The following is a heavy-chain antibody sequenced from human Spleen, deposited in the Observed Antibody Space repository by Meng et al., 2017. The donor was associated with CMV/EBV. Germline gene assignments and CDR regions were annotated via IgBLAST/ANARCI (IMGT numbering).Heavy chain of an antibody. Sequence: GESLKISCAGSGFTFSNYAMNWVRQAPGKGLEWVALISGSGGETYYADSVKGRLTISRDNSKNTVFLQVSSLRVEDTAIYYCARSPDLYCSSSSCYTLSGVVYYYGMDVWGQGTMVTVSS. D-gene: IGHD2-2*02. CDR3: ARSPDLYCSSSSCYTLSGVVYYYGMDV. CDR2: ISGSGGET. J-gene: IGHJ6*02. CDR1: GFTFSNYA. V-gene: IGHV3-23*01.